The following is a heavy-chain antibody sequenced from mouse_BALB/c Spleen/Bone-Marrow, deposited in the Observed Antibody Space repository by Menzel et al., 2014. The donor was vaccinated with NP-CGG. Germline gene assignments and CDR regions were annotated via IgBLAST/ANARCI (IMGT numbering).Heavy chain of an antibody. D-gene: IGHD2-3*01. CDR2: INPINGGT. CDR3: ARRGWAMDY. CDR1: GYTFTDYN. Sequence: VQLQQSGPELVTPGASVKIPCKASGYTFTDYNIDWVKQSHGKSLEWIGDINPINGGTIYNQKFEGKATLTVDKSSSTAYMELRSLTSEDTAVYYCARRGWAMDYWGQGTSVTVSS. V-gene: IGHV1-18*01. J-gene: IGHJ4*01.